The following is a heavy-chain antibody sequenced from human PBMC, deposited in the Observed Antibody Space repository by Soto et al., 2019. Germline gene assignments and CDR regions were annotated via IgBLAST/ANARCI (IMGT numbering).Heavy chain of an antibody. CDR2: ISGSGGST. D-gene: IGHD2-15*01. V-gene: IGHV3-23*01. CDR1: GFTFSSYA. Sequence: EVQLLESGGGLVQPGGSLRLSCAASGFTFSSYAMSWVRQAPGKGLEWVSAISGSGGSTYYADSVKGRFTISRDNSKNTLYLQMNRLRAEDTAVYYCAKSMSVVVVAATQFDYWGQGTLVTVSS. J-gene: IGHJ4*02. CDR3: AKSMSVVVVAATQFDY.